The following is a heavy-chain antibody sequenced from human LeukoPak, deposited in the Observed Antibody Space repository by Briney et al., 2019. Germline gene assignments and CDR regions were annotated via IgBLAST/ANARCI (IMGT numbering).Heavy chain of an antibody. Sequence: GESLKISCKASGYSFSNYWIGWVRQVPGKGLEWMGIVYPRDSDTRYSPSFQGQVTISADKSISTAYLQWSSLKASDSAIYYCARRGRVGEYFDSWGQGTLVAVSS. D-gene: IGHD1-26*01. CDR1: GYSFSNYW. V-gene: IGHV5-51*01. J-gene: IGHJ4*02. CDR2: VYPRDSDT. CDR3: ARRGRVGEYFDS.